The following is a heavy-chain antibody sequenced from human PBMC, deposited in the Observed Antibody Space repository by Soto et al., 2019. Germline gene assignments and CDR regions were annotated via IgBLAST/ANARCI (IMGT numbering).Heavy chain of an antibody. J-gene: IGHJ5*02. CDR1: GFSLSNYE. CDR2: INGRGTST. CDR3: ARDRGAVAA. V-gene: IGHV3-48*03. D-gene: IGHD6-19*01. Sequence: EVQLVESGGGLVQPGGSLRLSCTASGFSLSNYEMNWVRQAPGQGLQWVSYINGRGTSTYYADFVEGRFTISRDNAKNSLYLQMNSLRAEDTGVYYCARDRGAVAAWGQGTQVTVSS.